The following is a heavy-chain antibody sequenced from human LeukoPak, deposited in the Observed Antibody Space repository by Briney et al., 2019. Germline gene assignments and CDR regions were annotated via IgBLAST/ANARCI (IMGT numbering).Heavy chain of an antibody. V-gene: IGHV4-34*01. Sequence: SETLSLACAVYGGSFSGYYWSWIRQPPGKGLEWIGEINHSGSTNYNPSLKSRVTISVDTSKNQFSLKLSSVTAADTAVYYCARGEVLKYNWNYAKLNWFDPWGQGTLVTVSS. CDR1: GGSFSGYY. CDR3: ARGEVLKYNWNYAKLNWFDP. D-gene: IGHD1-7*01. CDR2: INHSGST. J-gene: IGHJ5*02.